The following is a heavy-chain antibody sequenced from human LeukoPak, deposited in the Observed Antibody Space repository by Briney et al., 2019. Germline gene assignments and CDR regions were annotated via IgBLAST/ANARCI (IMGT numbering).Heavy chain of an antibody. Sequence: GASVKVSCKASGYTFTSYYMHWVRQAPGQGLEWMGIINPSGGSTSYAQKFQGRVTMTRDMSTSTVYMELSSLRSGDTAVYYCARGDYDYVWGSYRPVSVDIWGQGTMVTVSS. CDR3: ARGDYDYVWGSYRPVSVDI. D-gene: IGHD3-16*02. CDR1: GYTFTSYY. CDR2: INPSGGST. V-gene: IGHV1-46*01. J-gene: IGHJ3*02.